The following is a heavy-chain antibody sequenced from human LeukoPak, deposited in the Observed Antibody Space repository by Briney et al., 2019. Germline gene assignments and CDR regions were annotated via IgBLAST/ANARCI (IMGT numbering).Heavy chain of an antibody. Sequence: PGGSLRLSCAASGFTFSAYSMNWVRQAPGKGLEWVSSISGSGIYIYYADSVKGRFTISRHNAKNSLYLQMNSLRAEDTAVYYCARDRDTVAGTLGCFDAWGQGTLVTVSS. CDR2: ISGSGIYI. D-gene: IGHD5-12*01. V-gene: IGHV3-21*01. CDR3: ARDRDTVAGTLGCFDA. CDR1: GFTFSAYS. J-gene: IGHJ5*02.